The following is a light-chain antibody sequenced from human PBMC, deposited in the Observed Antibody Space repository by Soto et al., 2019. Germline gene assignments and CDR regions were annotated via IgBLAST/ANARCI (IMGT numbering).Light chain of an antibody. CDR1: QNVFSSFDNKNN. Sequence: DIVMTQSPDSLAVSLGERATINCKSSQNVFSSFDNKNNLTWYQHKPGQPPKLLIYWASTREFGVPDRFSGSGSGTDFTLSITSLQAEDVAFYYCQQHYTTPYTCGQGTKLEIK. J-gene: IGKJ2*01. CDR3: QQHYTTPYT. V-gene: IGKV4-1*01. CDR2: WAS.